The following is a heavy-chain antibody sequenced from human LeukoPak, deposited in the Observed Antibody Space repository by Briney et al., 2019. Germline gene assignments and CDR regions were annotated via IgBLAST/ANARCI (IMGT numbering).Heavy chain of an antibody. CDR3: ARHDSAGGFDF. Sequence: GESLKISCKVSGYTFINYWIGWVRQMPGKGLEWMGIIYPGDSDTRYSPSFQGQVTISADKSISTAYLQWSSLKASDTAMYYCARHDSAGGFDFCGQGTLVTVSS. V-gene: IGHV5-51*01. CDR1: GYTFINYW. D-gene: IGHD1-14*01. CDR2: IYPGDSDT. J-gene: IGHJ4*02.